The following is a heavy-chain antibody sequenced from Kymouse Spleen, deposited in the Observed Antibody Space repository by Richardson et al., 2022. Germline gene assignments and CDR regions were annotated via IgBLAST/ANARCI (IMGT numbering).Heavy chain of an antibody. CDR3: ARGGPYSSSSFDY. J-gene: IGHJ4*02. CDR2: INHSGST. CDR1: GGSFSGYY. Sequence: QVQLQQWGAGLLKPSETLSLTCAVYGGSFSGYYWSWIRQPPGKGLEWIGEINHSGSTNYNPSLKSRVTISVDTSKNQFSLKLSSVTAADTAVYYCARGGPYSSSSFDYWGQGTLVTVSS. V-gene: IGHV4-34*01. D-gene: IGHD6-13*01.